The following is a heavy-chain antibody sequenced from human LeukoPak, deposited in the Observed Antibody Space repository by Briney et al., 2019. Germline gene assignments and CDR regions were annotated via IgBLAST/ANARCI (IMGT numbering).Heavy chain of an antibody. Sequence: GGSLRLSCAASGFTFSSYAMHWDRQAPGKGLEYVSAISSNGGSTYYANSVKGRFTISRDNSKNTLYLQMGSLRAEDMAVYYCASLTGTTPYWGQGTLVTVSS. V-gene: IGHV3-64*01. J-gene: IGHJ4*02. CDR2: ISSNGGST. D-gene: IGHD1-7*01. CDR1: GFTFSSYA. CDR3: ASLTGTTPY.